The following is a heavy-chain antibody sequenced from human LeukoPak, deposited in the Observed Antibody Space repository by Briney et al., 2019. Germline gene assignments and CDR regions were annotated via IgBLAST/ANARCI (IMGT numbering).Heavy chain of an antibody. V-gene: IGHV4-34*01. D-gene: IGHD6-13*01. CDR2: INHSGST. CDR1: GGSFSGYY. Sequence: ASETLSLTCAVYGGSFSGYYWSWIRQPPGKGLEWIGEINHSGSTNYNPSLKSRVTISVDTSKNQFSLKLSSVTAADTAVYYCARGTGEIAAAALRWFDDYWGQGTLVTVSS. J-gene: IGHJ4*02. CDR3: ARGTGEIAAAALRWFDDY.